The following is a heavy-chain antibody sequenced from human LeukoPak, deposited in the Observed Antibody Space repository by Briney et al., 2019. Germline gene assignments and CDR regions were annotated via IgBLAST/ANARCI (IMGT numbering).Heavy chain of an antibody. D-gene: IGHD3-16*01. CDR1: GGSISSYY. Sequence: PSETLSLTCTVSGGSISSYYWSWIRQPAGKGLEWIGRLYTSGITNYNPSLKSRVTMSVDTSKNQFSLKLSSVTAADTAVYFCARRAINSVMFDYWGQGTLVTVSS. CDR3: ARRAINSVMFDY. CDR2: LYTSGIT. V-gene: IGHV4-4*07. J-gene: IGHJ4*02.